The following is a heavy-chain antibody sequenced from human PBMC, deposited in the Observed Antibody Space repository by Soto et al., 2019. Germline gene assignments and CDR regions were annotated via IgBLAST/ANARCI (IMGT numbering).Heavy chain of an antibody. CDR2: IYHSGST. Sequence: PSETLSLTCAVSGGSISSSNWWSWVRQPPGKGLEWIGEIYHSGSTYYNPSLRSRVTISVDMAKNQFSLNLNSVTAADTAVYYCARHLLGFFPNAMDVWGQGTSVTVSS. V-gene: IGHV4-4*02. CDR3: ARHLLGFFPNAMDV. D-gene: IGHD3-3*01. J-gene: IGHJ6*02. CDR1: GGSISSSNW.